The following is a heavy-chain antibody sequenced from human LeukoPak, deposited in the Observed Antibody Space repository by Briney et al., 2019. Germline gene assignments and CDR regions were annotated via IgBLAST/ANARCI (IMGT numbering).Heavy chain of an antibody. Sequence: GGSLRLSCAASGFTFDDYAMHWVRQAPGKGLEWVSGISWNSGSIGYADSVKGRFTISRDNAKNSLYLQMNSLRAEDTALYYCAKDLARFGEFLDAFDIWGQGTMVTVSS. CDR1: GFTFDDYA. CDR3: AKDLARFGEFLDAFDI. CDR2: ISWNSGSI. J-gene: IGHJ3*02. V-gene: IGHV3-9*01. D-gene: IGHD3-10*01.